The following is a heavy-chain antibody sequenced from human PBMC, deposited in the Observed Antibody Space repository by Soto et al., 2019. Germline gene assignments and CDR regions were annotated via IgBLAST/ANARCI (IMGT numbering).Heavy chain of an antibody. CDR1: GGSFSGYY. CDR2: INHSGST. Sequence: PSETLSLTCAVYGGSFSGYYWSWIRQPPGKGLEWIGEINHSGSTNYNPSLKSRVTISVDTSKNQFSPKLSSVTAADTAVYYCASGRFLEWLLYPNYYYYYGMDVWGQGTTVTVSS. CDR3: ASGRFLEWLLYPNYYYYYGMDV. D-gene: IGHD3-3*01. V-gene: IGHV4-34*01. J-gene: IGHJ6*02.